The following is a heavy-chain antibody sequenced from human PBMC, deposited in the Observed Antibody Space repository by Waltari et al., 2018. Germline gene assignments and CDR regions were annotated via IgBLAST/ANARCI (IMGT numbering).Heavy chain of an antibody. CDR3: ARGETRDFWTRLDY. D-gene: IGHD3-3*01. CDR1: GGSISSSSYY. V-gene: IGHV4-39*07. Sequence: QLQLQESGPGLVKPSETLSLTCTVSGGSISSSSYYWGWIRQPPGKGLEWIGSIYYSGSTYYNPSLKSRFTISVDTSKNQFSLKLSSVTAADTAVYYCARGETRDFWTRLDYWGQGTLVTVSS. J-gene: IGHJ4*02. CDR2: IYYSGST.